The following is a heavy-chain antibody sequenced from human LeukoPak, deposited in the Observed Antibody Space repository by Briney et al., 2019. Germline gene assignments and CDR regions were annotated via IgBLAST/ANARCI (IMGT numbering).Heavy chain of an antibody. CDR3: ARVGDSGPTYGGISHY. CDR2: IGTYTGNT. Sequence: ASVKVSCKASGYTFTNYGVSWVRQAPGQGLEWMGWIGTYTGNTNYVKKFQGRVTMTRDTSTSTAYMELKSLRSDDTAVYYCARVGDSGPTYGGISHYWGQGTLVTVSS. J-gene: IGHJ4*02. V-gene: IGHV1-18*01. CDR1: GYTFTNYG. D-gene: IGHD4-23*01.